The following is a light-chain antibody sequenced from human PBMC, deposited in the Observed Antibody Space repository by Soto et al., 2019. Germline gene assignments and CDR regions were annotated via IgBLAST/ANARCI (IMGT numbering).Light chain of an antibody. Sequence: VLTQPASVSGSPGQSITISCTGTSSDVGGYDYVSWYQQYPDKAPKLMIFEVSNRPSGVSNRFSGSKSGNTASLTISGLQTEDEADYYCSAYAGSSVLFGGGTKLTVL. CDR1: SSDVGGYDY. CDR2: EVS. V-gene: IGLV2-14*01. J-gene: IGLJ2*01. CDR3: SAYAGSSVL.